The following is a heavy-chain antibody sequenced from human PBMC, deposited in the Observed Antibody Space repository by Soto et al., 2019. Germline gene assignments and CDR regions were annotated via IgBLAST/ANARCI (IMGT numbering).Heavy chain of an antibody. CDR3: AKDRRPELGW. D-gene: IGHD1-26*01. CDR1: GFTFNAFG. J-gene: IGHJ4*02. Sequence: GGSLRLSCAASGFTFNAFGMHWVRQAPGKGLEWVAVISYDGKNKYYPDSVKGRFTISRDNSHNTLYLQMNSLRHEDTAVYYCAKDRRPELGWWGQGTLVTVSS. V-gene: IGHV3-30*18. CDR2: ISYDGKNK.